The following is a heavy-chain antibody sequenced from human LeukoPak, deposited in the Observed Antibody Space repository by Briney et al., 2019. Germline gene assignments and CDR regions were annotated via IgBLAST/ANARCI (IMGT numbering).Heavy chain of an antibody. V-gene: IGHV3-64*01. Sequence: PGGSLRLSCAASGFTFSTYAMHWVRQAPGKGLEYVSAISSDGGSTYYANSVKGRFTISGDNSRNTLYLQMGSLRAEDMAVYYCASSPPTGTTWYFDLWGRGTLVTVSS. CDR2: ISSDGGST. CDR3: ASSPPTGTTWYFDL. D-gene: IGHD1-7*01. CDR1: GFTFSTYA. J-gene: IGHJ2*01.